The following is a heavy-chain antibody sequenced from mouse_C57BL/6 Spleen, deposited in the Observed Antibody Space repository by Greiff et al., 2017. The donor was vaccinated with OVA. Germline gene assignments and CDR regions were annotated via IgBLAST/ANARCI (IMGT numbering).Heavy chain of an antibody. CDR3: ARDAYDGYWYFDV. D-gene: IGHD2-3*01. V-gene: IGHV5-4*01. CDR2: ISDGGSYT. J-gene: IGHJ1*03. CDR1: GFTFSSYA. Sequence: EVHLVESGGGLVKPGGSLKLSCAASGFTFSSYAMSWVRQTPEKRLEWVATISDGGSYTYYPDNVKGRFTISRDNAKNNLYLQMSHLKSEDTAMYYCARDAYDGYWYFDVWGTGTTVTVSS.